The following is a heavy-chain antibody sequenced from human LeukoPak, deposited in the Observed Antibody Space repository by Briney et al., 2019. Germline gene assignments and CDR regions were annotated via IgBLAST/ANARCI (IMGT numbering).Heavy chain of an antibody. CDR3: AKLLRDATIYDF. V-gene: IGHV3-11*04. CDR2: ISPSGTDI. D-gene: IGHD5-24*01. J-gene: IGHJ4*01. Sequence: GGSLRLSCAVSGFTFTDTYMTWIRQAPGKGLESLSYISPSGTDISYADSVKGRFTISRDNAKNSLFLQMNSLRAEDTAFYYCAKLLRDATIYDFWGHGTLVTVSS. CDR1: GFTFTDTY.